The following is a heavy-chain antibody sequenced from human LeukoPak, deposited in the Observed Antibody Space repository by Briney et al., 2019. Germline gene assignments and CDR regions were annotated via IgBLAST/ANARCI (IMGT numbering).Heavy chain of an antibody. V-gene: IGHV3-30*03. Sequence: GGSLRLSCAASGFTFSSYAMSWVRQAPGKGLEWVAVISYDGSNKYYADSVKGRFTISRDNSKNTLYLQMNSLRAEDTAVYYCATLSYDFWSGDYWGQGTLVTVSS. J-gene: IGHJ4*02. CDR1: GFTFSSYA. D-gene: IGHD3-3*01. CDR3: ATLSYDFWSGDY. CDR2: ISYDGSNK.